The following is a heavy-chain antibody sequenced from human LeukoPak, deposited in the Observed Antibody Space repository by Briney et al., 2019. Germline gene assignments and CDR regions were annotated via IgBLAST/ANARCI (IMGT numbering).Heavy chain of an antibody. D-gene: IGHD3-10*01. V-gene: IGHV3-9*01. CDR1: GFTFDDYA. CDR3: AKVGPKYYYGSGSYSDH. CDR2: ISWNSGSI. Sequence: SLRLSCAASGFTFDDYAMHWVRQAPGKGLEWVSGISWNSGSIGYADSVKGRFTISRDNAKNSLYLQMNSLRAEDTALYYCAKVGPKYYYGSGSYSDHWGQGTLVTVSS. J-gene: IGHJ4*02.